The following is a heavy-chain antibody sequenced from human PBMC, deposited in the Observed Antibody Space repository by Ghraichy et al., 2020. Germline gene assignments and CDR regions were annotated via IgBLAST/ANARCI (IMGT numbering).Heavy chain of an antibody. J-gene: IGHJ6*03. V-gene: IGHV3-48*02. CDR1: GFTFSSYS. D-gene: IGHD3-22*01. CDR2: ISSSSSTI. CDR3: ARVWYYYDSSGYPPLYYYYYYYMDV. Sequence: GGSLRLSCAASGFTFSSYSMNWVRQAPGKGLEWVLYISSSSSTIYYADSVKGRFTISRDNAKNSLYLQMNSLRDEDTAVYYCARVWYYYDSSGYPPLYYYYYYYMDVWGKGTTVTVSS.